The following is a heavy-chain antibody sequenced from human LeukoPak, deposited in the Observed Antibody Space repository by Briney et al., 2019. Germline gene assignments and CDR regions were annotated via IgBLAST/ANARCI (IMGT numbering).Heavy chain of an antibody. Sequence: GGSLRLSCSASGFTFSNYAMYWVRQAPGKGLEWVAVIWYDASNKYYADSVKGRFTISRDNSKNTLFLQMNSLRDDDTAVYYCVRGVGVSRFNYFDPWGQGTLVTVSS. CDR2: IWYDASNK. CDR3: VRGVGVSRFNYFDP. V-gene: IGHV3-33*08. CDR1: GFTFSNYA. J-gene: IGHJ5*02. D-gene: IGHD6-13*01.